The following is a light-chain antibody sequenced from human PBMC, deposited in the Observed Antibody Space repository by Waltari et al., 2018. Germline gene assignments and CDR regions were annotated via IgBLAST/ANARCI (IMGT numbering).Light chain of an antibody. Sequence: TCRASQNISTWLVWYQQIPGKAPKLLIYRASSLESGVPSRFSGGGSGTEFTLTISSLQPDDFAIYYCQQYNSSPWTFGQGTKVEI. CDR2: RAS. CDR1: QNISTW. J-gene: IGKJ1*01. CDR3: QQYNSSPWT. V-gene: IGKV1-5*03.